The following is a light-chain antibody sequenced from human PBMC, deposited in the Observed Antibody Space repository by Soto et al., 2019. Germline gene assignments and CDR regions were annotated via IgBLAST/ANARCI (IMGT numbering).Light chain of an antibody. CDR2: KAS. CDR3: QHYNSYSWT. J-gene: IGKJ1*01. Sequence: DIQMTQSPSTLSASVGDRVTITCRASQSLNNWLAWYQQKPGKAPKLLIYKASSLESGVPSRFSGSGSGTEFTYTISRLQPDDFGTYYCQHYNSYSWTFGQGTKVEIK. V-gene: IGKV1-5*03. CDR1: QSLNNW.